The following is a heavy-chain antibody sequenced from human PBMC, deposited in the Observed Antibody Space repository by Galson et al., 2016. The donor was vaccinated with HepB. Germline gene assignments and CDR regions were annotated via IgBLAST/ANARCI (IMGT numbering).Heavy chain of an antibody. CDR1: GFTFDNHA. Sequence: SLRLSCAVSGFTFDNHAMSWVRQAPGKGLEWVSGVSGSGGITYYADSVKGRFTISRDNSKNVLYLHMSNLRAEDTAVYYCARDNRSAKLPYYYDYWGQGTLITVSS. CDR3: ARDNRSAKLPYYYDY. CDR2: VSGSGGIT. J-gene: IGHJ4*01. V-gene: IGHV3-23*01. D-gene: IGHD4-23*01.